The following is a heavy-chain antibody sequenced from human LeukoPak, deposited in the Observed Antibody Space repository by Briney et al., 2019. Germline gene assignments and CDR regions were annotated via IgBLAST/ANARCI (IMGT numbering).Heavy chain of an antibody. D-gene: IGHD2-2*01. J-gene: IGHJ4*02. CDR3: TIVGYCSSTTCSVHYL. CDR1: GFTFSVAW. V-gene: IGHV3-15*01. CDR2: IKSKTDGETT. Sequence: GGSLRLSCAASGFTFSVAWMSWVRQAPGKGLEWVGRIKSKTDGETTDYAAPVKGRFTISRDDSKTTLYLQMNSLKTDDTAVYYCTIVGYCSSTTCSVHYLWGQGTLVTVSP.